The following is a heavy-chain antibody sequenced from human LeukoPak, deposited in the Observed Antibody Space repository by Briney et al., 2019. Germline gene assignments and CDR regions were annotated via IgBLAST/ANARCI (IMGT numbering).Heavy chain of an antibody. CDR3: ERAIYGSGRYDAFDI. Sequence: SETLSLTCTVSGGSISSYYWSWIRQPPGKGLEWIGFIYYSGSTNYNRSLKSRVTISVDTSKNQFSLKLSSVTAADMAVYSCERAIYGSGRYDAFDIWGQGTMVTVSS. J-gene: IGHJ3*02. CDR1: GGSISSYY. CDR2: IYYSGST. V-gene: IGHV4-59*01. D-gene: IGHD3-10*01.